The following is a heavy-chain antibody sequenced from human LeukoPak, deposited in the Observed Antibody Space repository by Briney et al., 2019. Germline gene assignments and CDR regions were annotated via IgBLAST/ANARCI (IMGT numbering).Heavy chain of an antibody. Sequence: SAKVSCKASGGTFSSYAISWVRQAPGQGLEWMGRIIPIFGTANYAQKFQGRVTITTDESTSTAYMELSSLRSEDTAVYYCARGLAAAGVWFDPWGQGTLVTVSS. J-gene: IGHJ5*02. CDR2: IIPIFGTA. CDR3: ARGLAAAGVWFDP. D-gene: IGHD6-13*01. V-gene: IGHV1-69*05. CDR1: GGTFSSYA.